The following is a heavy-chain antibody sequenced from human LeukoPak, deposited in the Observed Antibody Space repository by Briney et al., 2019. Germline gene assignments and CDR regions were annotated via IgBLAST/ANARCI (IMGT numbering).Heavy chain of an antibody. CDR2: ISAYNGNT. CDR3: ARTYYYDSSGWPHDY. D-gene: IGHD3-22*01. Sequence: ASVKVSCKASGYTFTSYGISWVRQAPGQGLEWMGWISAYNGNTNYAQKLQGRVTMTTDTSTSTAYMELRSLRSDDTAVYYCARTYYYDSSGWPHDYWGQGTLVTVSP. V-gene: IGHV1-18*01. CDR1: GYTFTSYG. J-gene: IGHJ4*02.